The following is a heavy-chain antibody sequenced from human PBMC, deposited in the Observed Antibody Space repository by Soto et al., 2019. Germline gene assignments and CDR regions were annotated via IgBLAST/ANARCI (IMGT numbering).Heavy chain of an antibody. D-gene: IGHD2-2*01. CDR1: GFTFTSYA. CDR2: VSVSGANT. V-gene: IGHV3-23*01. CDR3: AKVVPIDCSSITCRYFDN. Sequence: EVQLLESGGGLVQPGGSLRLSCAASGFTFTSYAMNWVRQAPGKGLEWVSTVSVSGANTYYADSVQGRFTASRDNSKNTLYLQMNSLRVEDTAVYYCAKVVPIDCSSITCRYFDNWGLGTLVTVSS. J-gene: IGHJ4*02.